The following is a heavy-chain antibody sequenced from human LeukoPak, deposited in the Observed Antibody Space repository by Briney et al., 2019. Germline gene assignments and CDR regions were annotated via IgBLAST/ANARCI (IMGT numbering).Heavy chain of an antibody. CDR2: IYPGDSDT. V-gene: IGHV5-51*01. Sequence: GESLKISCKASGYSFTTHWIGWVRQMPGKGLEWMGIIYPGDSDTRYSPSFQGQVTISADKSISTAYLQWSSLKASDTAMYYCARQVQLWSSVYFDYWGQGTLVTVSS. J-gene: IGHJ4*02. CDR1: GYSFTTHW. CDR3: ARQVQLWSSVYFDY. D-gene: IGHD5-18*01.